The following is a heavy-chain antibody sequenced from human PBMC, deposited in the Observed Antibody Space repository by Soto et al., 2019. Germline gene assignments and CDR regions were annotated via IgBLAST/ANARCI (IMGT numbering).Heavy chain of an antibody. Sequence: SVKVSCKASRVAFSKFIVTWVRQAPGLGLEWVGGIIPIFGTANYAQKFQGRVTITADESTSTSYMEVNNLRAEDTAVYYCAKVRYSSPMGYYYGMDVWGQGTTVTVSS. J-gene: IGHJ6*02. CDR3: AKVRYSSPMGYYYGMDV. V-gene: IGHV1-69*13. D-gene: IGHD6-19*01. CDR1: RVAFSKFI. CDR2: IIPIFGTA.